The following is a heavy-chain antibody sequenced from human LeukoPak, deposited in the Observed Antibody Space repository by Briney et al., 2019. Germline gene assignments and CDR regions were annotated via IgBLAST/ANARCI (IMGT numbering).Heavy chain of an antibody. CDR2: ISSSSSTI. Sequence: GSLRLSCAASGFTFSDYYMSWIRQAPGKGLEWVSYISSSSSTIYYADSVKGRFTISRDNAKNSLYLQMNSLRAEDTAVYYCARSMVVVPAAHDYWGQGTLVTVSS. CDR3: ARSMVVVPAAHDY. CDR1: GFTFSDYY. D-gene: IGHD2-2*01. J-gene: IGHJ4*02. V-gene: IGHV3-11*04.